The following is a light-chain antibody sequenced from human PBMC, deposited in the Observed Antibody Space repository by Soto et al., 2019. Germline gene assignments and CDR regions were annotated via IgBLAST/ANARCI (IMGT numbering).Light chain of an antibody. V-gene: IGKV1-5*01. CDR1: QSIRSW. CDR2: DAS. CDR3: QQYNSFST. J-gene: IGKJ2*01. Sequence: DIQMTQSPSTLSASVGDRVTITCRASQSIRSWLAWYQQKPGKAPNLLIYDASTLQSGDPSRFSGGGSGTEFTLTISSLQPDDFATYYCQQYNSFSTFGQGTKLEIK.